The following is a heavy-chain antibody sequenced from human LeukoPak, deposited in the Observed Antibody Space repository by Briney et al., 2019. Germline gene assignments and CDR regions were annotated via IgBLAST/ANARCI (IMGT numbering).Heavy chain of an antibody. CDR1: GFTFGSYG. Sequence: GGSLRLSCAASGFTFGSYGMHWVRQPPGKGLEWVAVIWYDGNNKYYADSVKGRFTISRDNSKNTLYLQMNNLRAEGTAVYYCAKDMVRGVSYYYYMDVWGKGTTVTVSS. D-gene: IGHD3-10*01. J-gene: IGHJ6*03. CDR3: AKDMVRGVSYYYYMDV. CDR2: IWYDGNNK. V-gene: IGHV3-33*06.